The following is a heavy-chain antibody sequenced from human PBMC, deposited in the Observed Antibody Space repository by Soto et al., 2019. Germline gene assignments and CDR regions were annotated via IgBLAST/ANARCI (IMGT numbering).Heavy chain of an antibody. CDR1: GVSISSGDYY. CDR3: AVNSGNYNFDN. Sequence: QVQLRESGPGLVKPSQTLSLTCSVSGVSISSGDYYWSWIRQSPGRGLEWIAYIYHSGSTYYSPSLKSRVTVSINMSKNQFSLRLTSVTAADTATYYCAVNSGNYNFDNWGQGTLVTVSS. CDR2: IYHSGST. J-gene: IGHJ4*02. D-gene: IGHD1-26*01. V-gene: IGHV4-30-4*01.